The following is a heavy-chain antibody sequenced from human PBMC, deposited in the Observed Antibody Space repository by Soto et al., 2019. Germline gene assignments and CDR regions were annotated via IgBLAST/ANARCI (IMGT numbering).Heavy chain of an antibody. V-gene: IGHV4-31*03. Sequence: SETLSLTCTVSGGSISSGGYYWSWIRQHPGKGLEWIGYIYYSGSTYYNPSLKSRVTISVDTSKNQFSLKLSSVTAADTAVYYCARRHRVLCSSTSCYPTSWFDPWGQGTLVTVSS. J-gene: IGHJ5*02. CDR1: GGSISSGGYY. CDR3: ARRHRVLCSSTSCYPTSWFDP. D-gene: IGHD2-2*01. CDR2: IYYSGST.